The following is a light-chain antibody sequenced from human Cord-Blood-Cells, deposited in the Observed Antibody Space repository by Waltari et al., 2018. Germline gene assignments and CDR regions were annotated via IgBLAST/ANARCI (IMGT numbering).Light chain of an antibody. CDR2: DVS. Sequence: QSALTQPASVSGSPGQSTTISCTGTSSDVGGYNYVSWYQQNPGKAPKLMIYDVSNRPSGFSNLFSGSKSCNTASLTISGLQAEDEADYYCSSYTSSSTLVFGTGTKVTVL. CDR1: SSDVGGYNY. J-gene: IGLJ1*01. CDR3: SSYTSSSTLV. V-gene: IGLV2-14*01.